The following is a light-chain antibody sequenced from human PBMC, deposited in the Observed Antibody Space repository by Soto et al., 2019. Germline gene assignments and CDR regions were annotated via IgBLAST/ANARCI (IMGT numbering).Light chain of an antibody. CDR3: QTYDSSLSGLGV. Sequence: QSVLTQPPSVSGAPGQRVTISCTGSSSNIGAGYDVHWYQQLPGTAPKLLIYGNINRPSGVPDRFSGSKSGTSASLAITGLQAEDVADYYCQTYDSSLSGLGVFGGGTKLTVL. J-gene: IGLJ2*01. CDR1: SSNIGAGYD. CDR2: GNI. V-gene: IGLV1-40*01.